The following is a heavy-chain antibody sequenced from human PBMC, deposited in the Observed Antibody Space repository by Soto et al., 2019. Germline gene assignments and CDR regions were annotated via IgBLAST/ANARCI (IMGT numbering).Heavy chain of an antibody. Sequence: GGSLRLSCAASGFTFSSYAMSWVRQAPGKGLEWVSAISGSGGSTYYADSVKGRFTISRDNSKNTLYLQMNSLRAEDTAVYYCASADQDFWSGYYPFDYWGQGTLVTVSS. V-gene: IGHV3-23*01. CDR3: ASADQDFWSGYYPFDY. CDR1: GFTFSSYA. J-gene: IGHJ4*02. CDR2: ISGSGGST. D-gene: IGHD3-3*01.